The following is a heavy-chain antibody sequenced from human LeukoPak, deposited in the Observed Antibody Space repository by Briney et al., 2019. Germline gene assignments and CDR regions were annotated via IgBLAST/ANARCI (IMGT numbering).Heavy chain of an antibody. V-gene: IGHV4-59*01. J-gene: IGHJ4*02. CDR3: ARGYYDILTGYSQDY. CDR2: NYYSGST. Sequence: SETLSLTCTVSGGSISSYYWSWIRQPPGKGLEWIGYNYYSGSTNYNPSLKSRVTISVDTSKNQFSLKLSSVTAADTAVYYCARGYYDILTGYSQDYWGQGTLVTVSS. CDR1: GGSISSYY. D-gene: IGHD3-9*01.